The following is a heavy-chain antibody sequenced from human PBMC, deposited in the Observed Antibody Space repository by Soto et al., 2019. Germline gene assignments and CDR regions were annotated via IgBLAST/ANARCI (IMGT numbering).Heavy chain of an antibody. J-gene: IGHJ3*02. CDR2: IYYSGST. D-gene: IGHD3-22*01. CDR3: GRSPTSAYYYPGAFDI. Sequence: PSETLSLTCTVSGGSISSYYWSWIRQPPGKGLEWIGYIYYSGSTNYNPSLKSRVTISVDTSKNQFSLKLSSVTAADTAVYYCGRSPTSAYYYPGAFDIWGQGTMVTVSS. CDR1: GGSISSYY. V-gene: IGHV4-59*01.